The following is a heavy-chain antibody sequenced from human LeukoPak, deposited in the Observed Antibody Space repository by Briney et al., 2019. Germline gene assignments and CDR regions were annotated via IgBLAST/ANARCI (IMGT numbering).Heavy chain of an antibody. Sequence: SVKVSCKASGGTFSNYAVNWVRQAPGQGLEWMGGIIPIFGTANYAQKFQGRVTITADESTSTAYMELSSLRSEDTAVYYCARAKTGTGRYYGMDVWGQGTTVTVSS. D-gene: IGHD1-1*01. CDR1: GGTFSNYA. V-gene: IGHV1-69*01. CDR3: ARAKTGTGRYYGMDV. CDR2: IIPIFGTA. J-gene: IGHJ6*02.